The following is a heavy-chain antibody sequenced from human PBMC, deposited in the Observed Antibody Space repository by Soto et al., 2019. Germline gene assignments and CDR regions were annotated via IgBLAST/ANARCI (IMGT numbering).Heavy chain of an antibody. CDR2: MNPNSGNT. Sequence: QVQLVQSVAEVKKPGASVKVSCKASGYTFTSYDINWVRQATGQGLEWMGWMNPNSGNTGYAQKFQGRVTMTRNTSISTDYMELSSLRSEDTAVYYCARRGYSSSWYYYYYYGMDVWGQGTTVTVSS. V-gene: IGHV1-8*01. CDR1: GYTFTSYD. CDR3: ARRGYSSSWYYYYYYGMDV. D-gene: IGHD6-13*01. J-gene: IGHJ6*02.